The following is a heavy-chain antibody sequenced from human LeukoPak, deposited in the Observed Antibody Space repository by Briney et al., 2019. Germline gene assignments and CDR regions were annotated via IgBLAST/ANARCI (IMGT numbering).Heavy chain of an antibody. V-gene: IGHV3-9*03. CDR1: GFTFDDYA. D-gene: IGHD6-25*01. CDR2: ISWNSGSI. J-gene: IGHJ5*02. Sequence: GGSLRLSCAASGFTFDDYAMHWVRQAPGKGLEWVSGISWNSGSIGYADSVKGRFTISRDNSKNTLYLQMNSLRAEDMAVYYCAKDGREQRPWGQGTLVTVSS. CDR3: AKDGREQRP.